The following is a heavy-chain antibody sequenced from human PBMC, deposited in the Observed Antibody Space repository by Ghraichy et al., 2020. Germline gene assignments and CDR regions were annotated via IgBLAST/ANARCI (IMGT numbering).Heavy chain of an antibody. CDR3: ARGRDDSSGYYF. D-gene: IGHD3-22*01. V-gene: IGHV1-2*02. J-gene: IGHJ4*02. Sequence: ASVKVSCKASGYTFTGYYMHWVRQAPVQGLEWMGWINPNSGGTNYAQKFQGRVTMTRDTSISTAYMELSRLRSDDTAVYYCARGRDDSSGYYFWGQGTLVTVSS. CDR1: GYTFTGYY. CDR2: INPNSGGT.